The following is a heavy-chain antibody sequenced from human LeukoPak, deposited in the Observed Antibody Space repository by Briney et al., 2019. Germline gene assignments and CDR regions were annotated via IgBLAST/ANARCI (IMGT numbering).Heavy chain of an antibody. CDR1: GFTFSSYG. CDR2: IRYDGSNK. CDR3: ARAIIFPNDVFNF. D-gene: IGHD5-24*01. V-gene: IGHV3-30*02. Sequence: PGGSLRLSCAVSGFTFSSYGMHWVRQAPGKGLEWVAFIRYDGSNKYYADSVKGRFTISRDNSKNTLYLQMNSLRAEDTAVYYCARAIIFPNDVFNFGGQGKMATV. J-gene: IGHJ3*01.